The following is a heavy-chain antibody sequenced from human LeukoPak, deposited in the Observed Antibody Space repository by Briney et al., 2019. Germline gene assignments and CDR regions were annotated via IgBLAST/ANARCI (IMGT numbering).Heavy chain of an antibody. V-gene: IGHV3-23*01. Sequence: PGGSLRLSCAASGFTFSSYAMSWVRQAPGKGLEWVSVISDIGSSTYYADSVKGRFTISRDSAKNTPYLQMNSLRAEDTAVYYCASSDYGDKNWGQGTLVTVSS. J-gene: IGHJ4*02. CDR1: GFTFSSYA. D-gene: IGHD4-17*01. CDR2: ISDIGSST. CDR3: ASSDYGDKN.